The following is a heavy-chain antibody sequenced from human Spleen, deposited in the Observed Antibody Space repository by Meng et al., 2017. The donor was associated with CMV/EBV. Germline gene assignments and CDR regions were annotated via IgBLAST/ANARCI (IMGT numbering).Heavy chain of an antibody. V-gene: IGHV3-21*01. J-gene: IGHJ5*02. CDR1: GFNFNSYT. CDR2: ISSRSNYI. Sequence: GSLRLSCAASGFNFNSYTIDWVRQSPVRGLEWVSSISSRSNYIFYAHSVKGRFTVSRDNAKNSMYLQMNSLRVDDSGVYYCARGDRDGWFDPWGQGTLVTVSS. CDR3: ARGDRDGWFDP.